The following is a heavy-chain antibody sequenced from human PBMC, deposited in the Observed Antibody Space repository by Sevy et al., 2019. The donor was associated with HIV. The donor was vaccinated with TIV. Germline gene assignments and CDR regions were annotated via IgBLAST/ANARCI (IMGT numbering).Heavy chain of an antibody. CDR3: ARDPAIAAAVTFDN. V-gene: IGHV3-21*01. J-gene: IGHJ4*01. CDR1: GFIFSSYS. CDR2: ISSTSKYI. Sequence: GGSLRLSCAASGFIFSSYSINWVRQAPGKGLEWVSSISSTSKYIYYTDSVKGRFTISRDNAKNSLYLQMNSLRAEDTAVYYCARDPAIAAAVTFDNWGQEPWSPSPQ. D-gene: IGHD6-13*01.